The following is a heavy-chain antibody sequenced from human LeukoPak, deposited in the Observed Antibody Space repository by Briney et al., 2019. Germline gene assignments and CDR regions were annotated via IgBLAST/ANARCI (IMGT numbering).Heavy chain of an antibody. V-gene: IGHV1-58*02. D-gene: IGHD3-3*01. CDR3: ARGGRDFWSGYID. CDR1: GFTFTSSA. Sequence: SVKVSCKASGFTFTSSAMQWVRQARGQRLEWIGWIVVGSGNTNYAQKFQERVTITRDMSTSTAYMELSSLRSEDTAVYYCARGGRDFWSGYIDWGQGTLVTVSS. J-gene: IGHJ4*02. CDR2: IVVGSGNT.